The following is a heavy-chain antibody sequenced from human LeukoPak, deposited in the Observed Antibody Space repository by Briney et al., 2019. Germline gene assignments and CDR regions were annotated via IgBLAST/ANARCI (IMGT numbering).Heavy chain of an antibody. CDR3: ARARLGSLVSFDY. D-gene: IGHD7-27*01. Sequence: SEALSLTCAVYGGSFSGYYWSWIRQPPGKGLEWIGEINHSGSTNYNPSLKSRVTISVDTSKNQFSLKLSSVTAADTAVYYCARARLGSLVSFDYWGQGTLVTVSS. CDR2: INHSGST. V-gene: IGHV4-34*01. CDR1: GGSFSGYY. J-gene: IGHJ4*02.